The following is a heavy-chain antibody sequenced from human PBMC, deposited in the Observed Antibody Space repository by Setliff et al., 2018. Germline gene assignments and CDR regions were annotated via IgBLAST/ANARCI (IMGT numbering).Heavy chain of an antibody. CDR2: INPSSGAT. D-gene: IGHD3-22*01. Sequence: GASVKVSCKASGYTFTGYYMYWVRQAPGQGLEWMGRINPSSGATIYAQKFQGRVTMTSDTSISTAYMELGRLRSDDTAVYFCARRDGRSGYLGFDLWGHGSLVTAPQ. CDR3: ARRDGRSGYLGFDL. J-gene: IGHJ4*01. CDR1: GYTFTGYY. V-gene: IGHV1-2*06.